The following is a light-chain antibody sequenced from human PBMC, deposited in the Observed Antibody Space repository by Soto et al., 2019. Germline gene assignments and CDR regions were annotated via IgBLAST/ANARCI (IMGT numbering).Light chain of an antibody. CDR3: QQYNDSFPYT. V-gene: IGKV1-5*03. Sequence: DIRLTQSPSTLSASVGDRVTITCRASQSISTWLAWYQQKPGTAPKLLIYKASTLESGVPSRFSGSRSGTEFTLTVSSLQPDDFATYYCQQYNDSFPYTFGQGTKVDIK. J-gene: IGKJ2*01. CDR2: KAS. CDR1: QSISTW.